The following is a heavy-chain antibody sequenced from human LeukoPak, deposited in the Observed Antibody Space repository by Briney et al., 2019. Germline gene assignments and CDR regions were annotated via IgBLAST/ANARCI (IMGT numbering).Heavy chain of an antibody. V-gene: IGHV3-7*01. D-gene: IGHD6-19*01. Sequence: PGGSLRLSCAASGFTFSSYKMNWVRQAPGKGLEWVANIKQDGSEKYYVDSVKGRFTISRDNAKNSLYLQMNSLRAEDTAVYYCARDSSVYIAVAYYFDYWGQGTLVTVSS. CDR1: GFTFSSYK. CDR2: IKQDGSEK. CDR3: ARDSSVYIAVAYYFDY. J-gene: IGHJ4*02.